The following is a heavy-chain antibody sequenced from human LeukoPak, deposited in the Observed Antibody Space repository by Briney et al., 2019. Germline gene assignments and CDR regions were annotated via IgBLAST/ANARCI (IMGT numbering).Heavy chain of an antibody. Sequence: GGSLRLSCAASGFTFSSYGMHWVRQAPGKGLEWVAVIWYDGSNKYYADSVKGRFTISRDNSKNTLYLQMNSLRAEDTAVYYCARDQQDIVVVPAAIMGYYYGMDVWGQGSLVTVSS. V-gene: IGHV3-33*01. CDR3: ARDQQDIVVVPAAIMGYYYGMDV. D-gene: IGHD2-2*02. J-gene: IGHJ6*02. CDR2: IWYDGSNK. CDR1: GFTFSSYG.